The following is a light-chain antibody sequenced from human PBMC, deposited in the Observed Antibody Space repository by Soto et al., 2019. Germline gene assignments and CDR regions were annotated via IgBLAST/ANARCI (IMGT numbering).Light chain of an antibody. CDR1: QGISTL. V-gene: IGKV1-39*01. Sequence: IQLTQSPSSLSASVGDRVTITCRASQGISTLLAWYQQKPGKAPKVLIYESSLLQSGVPSRFSGSGSGTDFTLTISSLQPEDFATYYCQQSYSTLFTFGQGTRLEIK. CDR3: QQSYSTLFT. J-gene: IGKJ5*01. CDR2: ESS.